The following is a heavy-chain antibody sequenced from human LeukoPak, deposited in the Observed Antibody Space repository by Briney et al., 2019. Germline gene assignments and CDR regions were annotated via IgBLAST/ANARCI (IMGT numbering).Heavy chain of an antibody. D-gene: IGHD6-6*01. V-gene: IGHV4-59*08. Sequence: SETLSLTCTVSGGSISSYYWSWIRQPPGKGLEWIGYIYCSGSTNYNPSLKSRVTISVDTSKNQFSLKLSSVTAADTAVYYCARLIISYSSSSRAPRFDPWGQGTLVTVSS. J-gene: IGHJ5*02. CDR3: ARLIISYSSSSRAPRFDP. CDR1: GGSISSYY. CDR2: IYCSGST.